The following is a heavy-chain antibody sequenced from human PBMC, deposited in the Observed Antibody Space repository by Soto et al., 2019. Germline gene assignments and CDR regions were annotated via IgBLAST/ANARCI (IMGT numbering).Heavy chain of an antibody. CDR1: GGTFSTYG. CDR3: ASRERVDAFDV. CDR2: IIPIFGTI. V-gene: IGHV1-69*01. J-gene: IGHJ3*01. Sequence: QVQLVQSGAEVKKPGSSVKVSCKASGGTFSTYGITWVRQASGQGLEWMGGIIPIFGTIKFAQKFQGRLTITPDESTSTVYMELSSLTSEDTAVYYCASRERVDAFDVWGQGTMATVSS. D-gene: IGHD1-26*01.